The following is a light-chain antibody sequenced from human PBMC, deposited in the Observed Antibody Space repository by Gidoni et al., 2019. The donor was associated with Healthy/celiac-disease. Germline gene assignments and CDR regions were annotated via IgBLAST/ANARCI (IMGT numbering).Light chain of an antibody. J-gene: IGKJ4*01. Sequence: IQLTQSPSSLSASVGDRVTITCRASQGISSYLAWYQQKPGKAPKLLIYAASTLQSGVPSRFSGSGSVTDFTLTISSLQPEDFATYYCQQLNSYPFFGGGTKVEIK. CDR2: AAS. V-gene: IGKV1-9*01. CDR1: QGISSY. CDR3: QQLNSYPF.